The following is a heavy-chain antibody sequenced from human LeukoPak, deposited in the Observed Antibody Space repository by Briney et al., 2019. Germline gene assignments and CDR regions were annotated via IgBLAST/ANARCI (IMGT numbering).Heavy chain of an antibody. CDR3: AKEGEAYCGGDCWLDY. CDR2: IRGSGANT. V-gene: IGHV3-23*01. J-gene: IGHJ4*02. CDR1: GFTFSNYA. D-gene: IGHD2-21*02. Sequence: GGSLRLSCAASGFTFSNYAMNWVRQAPGKGLEWVSSIRGSGANTYYADSVKGRFTVSRDNSKNTLYLQMNSLRAEDTAVYYCAKEGEAYCGGDCWLDYWGQGTLVTVSS.